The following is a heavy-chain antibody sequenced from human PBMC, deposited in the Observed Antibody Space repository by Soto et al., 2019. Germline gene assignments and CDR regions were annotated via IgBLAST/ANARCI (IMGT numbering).Heavy chain of an antibody. CDR1: GFPFSSSV. D-gene: IGHD4-4*01. CDR3: AKDSNKYSSSLRGRYFDY. CDR2: ISGGGSNT. V-gene: IGHV3-23*01. J-gene: IGHJ4*02. Sequence: SLRLSCAASGFPFSSSVMSWVRQAPGKGLEWVSGISGGGSNTFYADSVKGRFTISRDNSKNTLLLQMNSLGAEDTAVYYCAKDSNKYSSSLRGRYFDYWGQGIGVTVSS.